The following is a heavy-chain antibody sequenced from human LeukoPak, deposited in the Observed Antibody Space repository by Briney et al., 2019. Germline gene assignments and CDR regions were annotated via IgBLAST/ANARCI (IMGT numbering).Heavy chain of an antibody. CDR2: VDCRDAGD. D-gene: IGHD1-26*01. V-gene: IGHV5-51*01. CDR1: GDSFINGW. Sequence: GEALKISCRASGDSFINGWIGWVRRLPGGGVEWLGIVDCRDAGDRYSPSFHGQVTISVDKSMSTAYLQWSSLNTSDSAMHYCARLKRPKLDYWGQGTLVTVSS. CDR3: ARLKRPKLDY. J-gene: IGHJ4*02.